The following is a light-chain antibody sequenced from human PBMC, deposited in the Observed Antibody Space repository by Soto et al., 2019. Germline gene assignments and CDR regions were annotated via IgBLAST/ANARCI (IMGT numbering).Light chain of an antibody. J-gene: IGKJ1*01. CDR3: QHRYNWPRT. Sequence: EIVLTQSPATLSLSPGERATLSCRASQSVSTYLAWYRQKPGQAPGLLIYDASKRATGIPARFSGSGSGTDLTLTISSLEPEDFAVYYCQHRYNWPRTFGQGTKVEIK. CDR2: DAS. CDR1: QSVSTY. V-gene: IGKV3-11*01.